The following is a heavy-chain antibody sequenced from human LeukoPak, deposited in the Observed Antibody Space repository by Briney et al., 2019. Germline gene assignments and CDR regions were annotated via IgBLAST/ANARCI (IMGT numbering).Heavy chain of an antibody. CDR1: GASISSYY. V-gene: IGHV4-4*07. CDR2: IYTSGST. D-gene: IGHD6-13*01. Sequence: SATLSLTCTVSGASISSYYWSWIRQPAGEGLEWSGRIYTSGSTNYNPSLKSPVTMSVDTSKNQFSLQLSSVTAAATAVYYCARDLGSSSWYIDPGFDYWGQGTLVTVSS. CDR3: ARDLGSSSWYIDPGFDY. J-gene: IGHJ4*02.